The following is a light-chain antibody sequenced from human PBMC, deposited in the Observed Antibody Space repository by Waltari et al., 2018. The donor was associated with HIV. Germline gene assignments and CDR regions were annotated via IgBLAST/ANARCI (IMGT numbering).Light chain of an antibody. CDR1: HLITSC. J-gene: IGKJ3*01. CDR3: QQSFTPPLP. CDR2: AAS. V-gene: IGKV1-39*01. Sequence: LPLTQSPSSLSASVGDSVTMNCSAIHLITSCLNWYQQRPVKAPKLLIYAASRLQRGVPSRFSGSGSGTDYTLTVTNLQPEDFATYYCQQSFTPPLPFGPGTKVDIK.